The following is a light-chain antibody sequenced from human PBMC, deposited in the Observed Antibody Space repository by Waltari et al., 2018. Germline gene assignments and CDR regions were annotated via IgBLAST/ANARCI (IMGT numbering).Light chain of an antibody. CDR2: SAS. V-gene: IGKV1-39*01. CDR1: QSISTY. Sequence: IQMTQSPSSLSASVGDRVTITGRVSQSISTYVNWYQQTTGKVPRLLIFSASTLQTGAPSRFSGTGSGTDFTLTVTRLQPEDVAAYYCHQTYNTPFTFGPGTIVEIK. J-gene: IGKJ3*01. CDR3: HQTYNTPFT.